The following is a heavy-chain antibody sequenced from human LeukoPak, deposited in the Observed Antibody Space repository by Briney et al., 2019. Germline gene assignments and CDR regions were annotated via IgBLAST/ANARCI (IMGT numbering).Heavy chain of an antibody. J-gene: IGHJ5*02. CDR1: GFTFSSYA. CDR2: ISYDGSNK. D-gene: IGHD4-17*01. Sequence: GGSLRLSCAASGFTFSSYAMHWVRQAPGKGLEWVAVISYDGSNKYYADSVKGRFTISRDNSKNTLYLQMNSLRAEDTAVYYCSANRYGDYVPWGQGTLVTVSS. V-gene: IGHV3-30-3*01. CDR3: SANRYGDYVP.